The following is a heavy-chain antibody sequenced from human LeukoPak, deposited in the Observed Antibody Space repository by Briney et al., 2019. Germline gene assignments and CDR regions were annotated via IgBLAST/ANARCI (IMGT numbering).Heavy chain of an antibody. V-gene: IGHV3-53*01. D-gene: IGHD3-10*02. CDR3: AELGITMIGGV. Sequence: GGSLRLSCSVSGFTVTSNSMSWVRQAPGKGLEWVSFIYSGSTHYSDSVKGRFTISRDNAKNSLYLQMNSLRAEDTAVYYCAELGITMIGGVWGKGTTVTISS. CDR2: IYSGST. J-gene: IGHJ6*04. CDR1: GFTVTSNS.